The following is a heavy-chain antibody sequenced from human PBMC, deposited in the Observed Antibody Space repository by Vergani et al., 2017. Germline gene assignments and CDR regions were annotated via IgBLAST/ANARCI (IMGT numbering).Heavy chain of an antibody. V-gene: IGHV4-59*08. J-gene: IGHJ4*02. CDR1: GGSISSYY. CDR3: ARHGLVDRFRLV. Sequence: QLQLQESGPGLVKPSETLSLTCTVSGGSISSYYWSWIRQPPGKGLEWIGYIYYSGSTNYNPSLKSRVTISVDTSKNQFSLKLSSVTAADTAVYYCARHGLVDRFRLVWGQGTLVTVSS. CDR2: IYYSGST. D-gene: IGHD3-16*01.